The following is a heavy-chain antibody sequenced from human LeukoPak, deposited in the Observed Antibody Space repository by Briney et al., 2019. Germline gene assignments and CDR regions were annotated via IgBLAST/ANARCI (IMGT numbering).Heavy chain of an antibody. CDR2: IYYSGST. CDR3: ARGPVPAATGYYYYGMDV. D-gene: IGHD2-2*01. CDR1: GGSISSYY. J-gene: IGHJ6*02. V-gene: IGHV4-59*01. Sequence: SETLSLTCTVSGGSISSYYWSWIRQPPGKGLEWIGYIYYSGSTNYNPSLKSRVTISVDTSKNQFSLKLSSVTAADTAVYYCARGPVPAATGYYYYGMDVWGQGTTVTVSS.